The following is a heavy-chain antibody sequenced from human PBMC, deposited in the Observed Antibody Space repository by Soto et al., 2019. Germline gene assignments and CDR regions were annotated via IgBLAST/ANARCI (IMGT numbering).Heavy chain of an antibody. J-gene: IGHJ4*02. D-gene: IGHD4-4*01. CDR3: ARYDYNPYYFDY. CDR2: INPSGGST. V-gene: IGHV1-46*01. Sequence: ASVKVSCKASGYTFSTYYMHWVRQAPGQGYEWMGIINPSGGSTTYAQKFQGRVTMTRDTSTTTVYMELSSLKSEDTAVYYCARYDYNPYYFDYWGQGTLVTVSS. CDR1: GYTFSTYY.